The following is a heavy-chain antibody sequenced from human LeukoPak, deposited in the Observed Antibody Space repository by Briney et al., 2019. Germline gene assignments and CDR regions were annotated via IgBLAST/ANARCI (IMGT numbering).Heavy chain of an antibody. V-gene: IGHV3-23*01. CDR3: AKRDYGDYGIDY. Sequence: GGSLRLSCAASGFTFTSYAMSWVRQAPGKGLGWVSAISGSGGSTYYADSVKGRFTISRDNSKNTLYLQMNSLRAEDTAVYYCAKRDYGDYGIDYWGQGTLVTVSS. CDR2: ISGSGGST. CDR1: GFTFTSYA. J-gene: IGHJ4*02. D-gene: IGHD4-17*01.